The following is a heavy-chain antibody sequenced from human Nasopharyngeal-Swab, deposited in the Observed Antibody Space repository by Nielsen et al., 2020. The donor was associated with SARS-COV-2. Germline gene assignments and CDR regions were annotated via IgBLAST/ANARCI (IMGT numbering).Heavy chain of an antibody. CDR2: ISGSGGST. D-gene: IGHD2-15*01. CDR1: GFTFSTYA. J-gene: IGHJ4*02. Sequence: GESLKISCAASGFTFSTYAMTWVRQAPGKGLEWVSAISGSGGSTYYADSVKGRFTISRDNSKNTLYLQMNSLRAEDTAVYYCAKGGVDDYWGQGTLVTVSS. CDR3: AKGGVDDY. V-gene: IGHV3-23*01.